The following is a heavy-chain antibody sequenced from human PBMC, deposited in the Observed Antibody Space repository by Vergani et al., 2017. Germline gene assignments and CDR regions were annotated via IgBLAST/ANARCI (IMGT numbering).Heavy chain of an antibody. J-gene: IGHJ2*01. CDR2: IYNSGNG. V-gene: IGHV4-39*01. D-gene: IGHD3-10*01. Sequence: QMQLQESGPGLVKASETLSLTCTVSGDSIISRSYYWGWIRQPPGKGLEWIGSIYNSGNGDSSSSLNSRFTISADTSKNQFSLRLTSVTAADTAVYYCASGKYYSGSTSHFRGRYFDDWGRGTLVTVPS. CDR3: ASGKYYSGSTSHFRGRYFDD. CDR1: GDSIISRSYY.